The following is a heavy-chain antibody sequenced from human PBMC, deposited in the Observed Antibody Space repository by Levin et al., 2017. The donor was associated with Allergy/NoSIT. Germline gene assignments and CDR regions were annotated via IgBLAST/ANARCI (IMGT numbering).Heavy chain of an antibody. CDR1: GFTFSSFG. J-gene: IGHJ4*02. CDR2: ISFDGSKE. CDR3: AKDSDRIYSRSRGDFES. D-gene: IGHD3-22*01. Sequence: GGSLRLSCAASGFTFSSFGMHWVRQAPGKGLEWVAVISFDGSKEYYRDSVKGRFSISRDNSRNTVYVQMSSLRVEDTAVYYCAKDSDRIYSRSRGDFESWGQGTLVTVSS. V-gene: IGHV3-30*18.